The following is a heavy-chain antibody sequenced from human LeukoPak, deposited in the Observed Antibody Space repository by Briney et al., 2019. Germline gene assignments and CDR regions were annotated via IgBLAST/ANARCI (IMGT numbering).Heavy chain of an antibody. Sequence: SETLSLTCTVSGGSISSYYWSWIRQPPGKGLEWIGYIYYSGSTNYNPSLKSRVTISVDTSRNQFSLKLSSVTAADTAVYYCARRRGRGYDLPSKYYFDYWGQGALVTVSS. CDR1: GGSISSYY. V-gene: IGHV4-59*08. CDR2: IYYSGST. CDR3: ARRRGRGYDLPSKYYFDY. J-gene: IGHJ4*02. D-gene: IGHD5-12*01.